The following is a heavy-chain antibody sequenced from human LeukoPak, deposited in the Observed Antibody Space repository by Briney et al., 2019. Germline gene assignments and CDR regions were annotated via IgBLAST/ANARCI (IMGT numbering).Heavy chain of an antibody. V-gene: IGHV1-46*01. J-gene: IGHJ4*02. Sequence: GASVKVSCKASGYTFTSYYMHWVRQAPGQGLEWMGIISPSGGSTSYAQKFQGRVTMTRDTSTSTVYMELSSLRSEDTAVYYCARDSGVVLVDYWGQGTLVTVSS. CDR1: GYTFTSYY. CDR3: ARDSGVVLVDY. CDR2: ISPSGGST. D-gene: IGHD3-22*01.